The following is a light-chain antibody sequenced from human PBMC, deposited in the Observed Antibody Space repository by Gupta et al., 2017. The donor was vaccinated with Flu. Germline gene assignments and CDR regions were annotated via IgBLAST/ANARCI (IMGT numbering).Light chain of an antibody. J-gene: IGKJ1*01. V-gene: IGKV1-39*01. CDR2: GAS. CDR3: QQSDITPRT. CDR1: ERVGNY. Sequence: DIQMTQSPPSLSASVGDSVTISCRASERVGNYLNWYQQKRGKAPHLLIYGASSLQSGVPSRFSGSGSGTDFTLTIRVLQPEDFATYYCQQSDITPRTFGPGNEVELK.